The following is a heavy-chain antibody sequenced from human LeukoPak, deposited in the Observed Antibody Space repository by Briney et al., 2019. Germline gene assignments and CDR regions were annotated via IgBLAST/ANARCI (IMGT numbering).Heavy chain of an antibody. Sequence: GESLKISCKGSGYSFTSYWIGWVRQMPGKGLEWMGIIYPGDSDTRYSPSFQGQVTISADKSISTAYLQWSSLKASDTAMYCCARLLVVPAAIQSYYFDYWGQGTLVTVSS. J-gene: IGHJ4*02. CDR2: IYPGDSDT. CDR3: ARLLVVPAAIQSYYFDY. V-gene: IGHV5-51*01. D-gene: IGHD2-2*02. CDR1: GYSFTSYW.